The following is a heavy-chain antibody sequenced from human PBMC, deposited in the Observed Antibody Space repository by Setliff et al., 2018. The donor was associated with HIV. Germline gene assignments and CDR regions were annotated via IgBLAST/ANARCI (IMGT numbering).Heavy chain of an antibody. CDR3: ASRVYYYDDSATLREEGFVP. D-gene: IGHD3-22*01. CDR2: IDHSGTS. V-gene: IGHV4-59*08. CDR1: GGSLGSHY. J-gene: IGHJ5*02. Sequence: PSETLSLTCSVSGGSLGSHYWSWVRQPPGKGLEWIGSIDHSGTSNYSPSLQSRVTISVDTSKNEISLRMTSVTAADTAVYYCASRVYYYDDSATLREEGFVPWGQGTLVTVSS.